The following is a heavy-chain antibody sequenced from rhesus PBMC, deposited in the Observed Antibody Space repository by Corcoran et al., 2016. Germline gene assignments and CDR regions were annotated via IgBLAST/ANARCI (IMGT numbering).Heavy chain of an antibody. CDR1: GASISSYW. Sequence: QVQLQESGPGLVKPSETLSLTSAVSGASISSYWWSLFRQPQGKGLGWIGVIFGNSGNAYYNPSIKMRVIMSKDASKNQFSRKLSSVTAADTAVYYCARSGYGSGGVYWGQGILVTVSS. CDR2: IFGNSGNA. J-gene: IGHJ4*01. D-gene: IGHD4-4*01. CDR3: ARSGYGSGGVY. V-gene: IGHV4-80*01.